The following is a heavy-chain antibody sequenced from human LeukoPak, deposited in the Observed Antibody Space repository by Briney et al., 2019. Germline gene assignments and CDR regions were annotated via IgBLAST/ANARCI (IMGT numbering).Heavy chain of an antibody. Sequence: GGSLRLSCVASGFTFNNYWMNWVRQAPGKGLVWVSRISSDGSSTTYADSVKGRFTISRDNAKNTLYLHMNSLRAEDTAVYYCARGMYINYGDYWGQGTLVTVSS. V-gene: IGHV3-74*01. CDR1: GFTFNNYW. CDR3: ARGMYINYGDY. CDR2: ISSDGSST. J-gene: IGHJ4*02. D-gene: IGHD4-17*01.